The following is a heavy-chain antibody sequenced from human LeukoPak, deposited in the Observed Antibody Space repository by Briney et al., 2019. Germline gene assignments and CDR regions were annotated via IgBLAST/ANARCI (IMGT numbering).Heavy chain of an antibody. V-gene: IGHV1-2*02. CDR1: GYTFTGYY. CDR3: ARSLDYYGSGSSYNWFDP. CDR2: INPNSGGT. J-gene: IGHJ5*02. Sequence: ASVKVSCKASGYTFTGYYMHWVRQAPGQGLEWMGWINPNSGGTNYAQKFQGRVTMTRDTSISTAYMELSRLRSDDTAVYYCARSLDYYGSGSSYNWFDPWGQGTLVTVSS. D-gene: IGHD3-10*01.